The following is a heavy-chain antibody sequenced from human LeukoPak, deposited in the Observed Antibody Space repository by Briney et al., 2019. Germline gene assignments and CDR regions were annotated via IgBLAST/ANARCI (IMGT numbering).Heavy chain of an antibody. V-gene: IGHV4-59*08. D-gene: IGHD3-22*01. CDR3: ARHNPYDSGGSSNDAFHI. J-gene: IGHJ3*02. CDR2: FYYRGST. CDR1: GDSITSYY. Sequence: SESLSLTCTVSGDSITSYYWSWIRQPPGEGLEWIGYFYYRGSTNYNPSLKSRVSRSVDTSKNQFSLHLSSVTAADTAVYYCARHNPYDSGGSSNDAFHIWGQGKTVTVSS.